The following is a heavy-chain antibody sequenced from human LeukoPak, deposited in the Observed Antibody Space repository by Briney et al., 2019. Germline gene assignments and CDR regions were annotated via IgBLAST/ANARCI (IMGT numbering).Heavy chain of an antibody. V-gene: IGHV3-21*04. CDR2: ISSSSSYI. CDR3: ARKLYQARHDAFDI. CDR1: GFTFSSHG. D-gene: IGHD3-16*02. J-gene: IGHJ3*02. Sequence: GGSLRLSCAASGFTFSSHGMNWVRQAPGKGLEWVSSISSSSSYIYYADSVRGRFTISRDNSKNTLYLQMNSLRVEDTAVYYCARKLYQARHDAFDIWGQGTMVTVSS.